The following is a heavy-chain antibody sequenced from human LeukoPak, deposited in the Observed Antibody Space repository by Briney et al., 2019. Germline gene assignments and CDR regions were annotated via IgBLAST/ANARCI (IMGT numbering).Heavy chain of an antibody. Sequence: GGSLRLSCAASGFTFSSYSMNWVRQDPGKGLEWVSSISSSSSYIYYANSVKGRFTISRDNAKNSLYLQMNSLRCGETAVYYCAKRIQSAMATGYWGQGTLVTVSS. D-gene: IGHD5-18*01. V-gene: IGHV3-21*01. CDR1: GFTFSSYS. J-gene: IGHJ4*02. CDR2: ISSSSSYI. CDR3: AKRIQSAMATGY.